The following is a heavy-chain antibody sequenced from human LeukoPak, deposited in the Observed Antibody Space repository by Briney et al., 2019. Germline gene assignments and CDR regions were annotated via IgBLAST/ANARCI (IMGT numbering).Heavy chain of an antibody. J-gene: IGHJ4*02. D-gene: IGHD4-23*01. Sequence: GGSLRLSCEVSGFIFSNSWMHWVRQTPGKGLVWVSRMYGDMSDISYADSVKGRFTSSRENAKNTVYLQMNSLRGEDTAVYYCARDLGLRGSKWGQGTLVTVSS. V-gene: IGHV3-74*01. CDR3: ARDLGLRGSK. CDR1: GFIFSNSW. CDR2: MYGDMSDI.